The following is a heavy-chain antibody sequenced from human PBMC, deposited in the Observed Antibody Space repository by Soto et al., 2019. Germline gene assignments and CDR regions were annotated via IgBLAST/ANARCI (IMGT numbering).Heavy chain of an antibody. CDR1: GFSLSTSEVG. V-gene: IGHV2-5*02. Sequence: QITLKESGPTLVKPTQTLTLTCTFSGFSLSTSEVGVGWIRQPPGKALQWLALIYWDDDKRYSPSLKSRLTITKDTSKNQVVHTMTNMDPVDTATYYCAHAPGIAVTTNWFDPWGQGILVTVSS. CDR2: IYWDDDK. J-gene: IGHJ5*02. CDR3: AHAPGIAVTTNWFDP. D-gene: IGHD6-19*01.